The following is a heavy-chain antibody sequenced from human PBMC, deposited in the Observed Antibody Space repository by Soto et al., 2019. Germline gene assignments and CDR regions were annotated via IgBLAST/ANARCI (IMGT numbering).Heavy chain of an antibody. D-gene: IGHD2-21*01. Sequence: EVQLVESGGGLVKPGESLRLSGAASGFTFTNAWMGWVRQAPGKGLEWVGRVKSKSDGETTDYAAPVKGRFTISRDDSKNTLFLQMNSLNAEDTAVHYCSTDRRIASSDYWGQGTLVTVSS. CDR2: VKSKSDGETT. V-gene: IGHV3-15*01. CDR1: GFTFTNAW. CDR3: STDRRIASSDY. J-gene: IGHJ4*02.